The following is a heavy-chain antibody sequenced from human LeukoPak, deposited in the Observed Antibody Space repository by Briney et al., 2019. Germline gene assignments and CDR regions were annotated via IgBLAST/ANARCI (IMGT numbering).Heavy chain of an antibody. CDR1: GGSISGFY. V-gene: IGHV4-4*07. CDR3: ARVGLNMNWFDP. CDR2: IYTSGTT. D-gene: IGHD2/OR15-2a*01. J-gene: IGHJ5*02. Sequence: SETLSRTCTVSGGSISGFYWSWIRQPAGKGLEWIGRIYTSGTTNYNPSLKSRVIMSVDTSKNQFSLKLSSVTAADTAAYYCARVGLNMNWFDPWGQGTLVSVSS.